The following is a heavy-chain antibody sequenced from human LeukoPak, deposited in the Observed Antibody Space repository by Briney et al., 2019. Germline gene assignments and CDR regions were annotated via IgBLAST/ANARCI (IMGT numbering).Heavy chain of an antibody. CDR1: GGTFNNSA. CDR3: ARDVHGDYGSGWFDP. CDR2: IMPLFGTA. D-gene: IGHD4-17*01. Sequence: SVEVSCKTSGGTFNNSAVSWVRQAPGQGLEWLGGIMPLFGTAGYAQKFQGRVTITKDESTRTVYLELTSLTSDDTAVYYCARDVHGDYGSGWFDPWGQGTLVSVSS. V-gene: IGHV1-69*05. J-gene: IGHJ5*02.